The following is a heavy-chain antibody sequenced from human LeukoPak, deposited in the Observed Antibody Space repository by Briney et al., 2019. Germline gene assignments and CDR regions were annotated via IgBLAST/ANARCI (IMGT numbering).Heavy chain of an antibody. CDR1: GFTFSSYG. J-gene: IGHJ4*02. Sequence: PGGSLRLSCAASGFTFSSYGMHWVRQAPGKGLEWVAFIRYDGSNKYYADSVKGRFTIPRDNAKNSLYLQMNSLRAEDTAVYYCARSPDYDFWSGYYPAPFDYWGQGTLVTVSS. CDR3: ARSPDYDFWSGYYPAPFDY. V-gene: IGHV3-30*02. D-gene: IGHD3-3*01. CDR2: IRYDGSNK.